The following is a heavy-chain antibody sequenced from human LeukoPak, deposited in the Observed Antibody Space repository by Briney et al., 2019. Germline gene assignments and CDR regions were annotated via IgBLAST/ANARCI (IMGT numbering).Heavy chain of an antibody. D-gene: IGHD6-13*01. CDR2: INPNSGGT. V-gene: IGHV1-2*02. Sequence: ASVKVSCKASGYTFTGYYMHWVRQAPGQGLEWMGWINPNSGGTNYAQKFQGRVTMTRDTSMSTAYMELSRLRSDDTAVYYCARTRSSRQPIYYWGQGTLVTVSS. CDR3: ARTRSSRQPIYY. J-gene: IGHJ4*02. CDR1: GYTFTGYY.